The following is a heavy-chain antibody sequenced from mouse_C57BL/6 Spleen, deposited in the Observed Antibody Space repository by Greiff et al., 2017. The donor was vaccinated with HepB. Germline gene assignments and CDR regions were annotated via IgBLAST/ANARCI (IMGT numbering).Heavy chain of an antibody. CDR2: IYPGDGDT. CDR1: GYAFSSSW. V-gene: IGHV1-82*01. CDR3: ARGDGSSYWYFDV. J-gene: IGHJ1*03. D-gene: IGHD1-1*01. Sequence: VQLQQSGPELVKPGASVKISCKASGYAFSSSWMNWVKQRPGKGLEWIGRIYPGDGDTNYNGKFKGKAKLTADKSSSTAYMQLSSLTSADSAVYVCARGDGSSYWYFDVWGTGTTVTVSS.